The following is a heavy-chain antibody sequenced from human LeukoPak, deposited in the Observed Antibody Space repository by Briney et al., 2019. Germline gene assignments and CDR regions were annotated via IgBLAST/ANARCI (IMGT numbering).Heavy chain of an antibody. J-gene: IGHJ4*02. V-gene: IGHV1-2*02. Sequence: ASVKVSCKTSGYTFTGYYIHWVRQAPGQGLEWIGWINPNSGGTNYTQNFQGRVTMTRDTSISTAYMDLSRLRSDDTAVYYCARDYDILTGLIAYWGQGTLVTVSS. CDR2: INPNSGGT. CDR3: ARDYDILTGLIAY. D-gene: IGHD3-9*01. CDR1: GYTFTGYY.